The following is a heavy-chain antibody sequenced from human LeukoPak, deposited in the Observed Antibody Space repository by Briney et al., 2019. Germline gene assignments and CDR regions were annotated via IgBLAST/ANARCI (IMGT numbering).Heavy chain of an antibody. Sequence: SVKVSCKASGGTFSSYAISWMRQAPGQGLEWMGRIIPILGIANYAQKFQGRVTITADKSTSTAYMELSSLRSEDTAVYYCARAGGDYIWGSYRYTSFDYWGQGTLVTVSS. J-gene: IGHJ4*02. CDR3: ARAGGDYIWGSYRYTSFDY. D-gene: IGHD3-16*02. V-gene: IGHV1-69*04. CDR2: IIPILGIA. CDR1: GGTFSSYA.